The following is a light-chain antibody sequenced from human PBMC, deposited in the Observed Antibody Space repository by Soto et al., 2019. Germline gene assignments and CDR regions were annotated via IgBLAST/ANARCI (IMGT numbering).Light chain of an antibody. CDR1: SFNIGAGYD. CDR2: GDN. Sequence: QSVLTQPPSVSGAPGQRVTISCTGSSFNIGAGYDVHWYQQLPGTAPKLLIYGDNNRPSGVPDRFSGSKSVTSASLAITGLQAEDEADYYCQSYDSSLSAWVFGGGTKLTVL. J-gene: IGLJ3*02. CDR3: QSYDSSLSAWV. V-gene: IGLV1-40*01.